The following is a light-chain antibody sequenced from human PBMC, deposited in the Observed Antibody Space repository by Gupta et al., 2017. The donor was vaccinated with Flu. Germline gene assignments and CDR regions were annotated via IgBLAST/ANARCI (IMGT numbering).Light chain of an antibody. V-gene: IGKV4-1*01. Sequence: SLGERATINCKSSQSVLYSSNNKNYLAWYQQKPGQPPKLLIYWASTRESGVPDRFSGSGSGTDFTLTTSSLQAEDVAVYYCQQYYSTPPTFGQGTKVEIK. CDR3: QQYYSTPPT. CDR2: WAS. J-gene: IGKJ1*01. CDR1: QSVLYSSNNKNY.